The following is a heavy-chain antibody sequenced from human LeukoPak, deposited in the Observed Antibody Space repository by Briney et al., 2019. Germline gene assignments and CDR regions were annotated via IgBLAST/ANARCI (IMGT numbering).Heavy chain of an antibody. V-gene: IGHV4-39*07. CDR2: IYYSGST. Sequence: SETLSLTCTVSGGSISSSSHYWGWIRQPPGKGLEWIGSIYYSGSTYYNSSLKSRVTMSVGMSKNQFSLKLTSVTAADTAVYYCARDQYYYDSSGYRFDYWGQGTLVTVSS. D-gene: IGHD3-22*01. J-gene: IGHJ4*02. CDR1: GGSISSSSHY. CDR3: ARDQYYYDSSGYRFDY.